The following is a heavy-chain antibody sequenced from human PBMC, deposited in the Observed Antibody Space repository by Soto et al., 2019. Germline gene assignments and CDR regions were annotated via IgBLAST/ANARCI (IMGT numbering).Heavy chain of an antibody. J-gene: IGHJ5*02. D-gene: IGHD6-13*01. CDR3: ARGISSSWSLNWFDP. CDR2: IYYSGST. Sequence: SETLSLTCTVSGGSISSYYWSWIRQPPGKGLEWIGYIYYSGSTNYNPSLKSRVTISVDTSKNQFSLKLSSVTAADTAVYYCARGISSSWSLNWFDPWGQGTLVTVS. CDR1: GGSISSYY. V-gene: IGHV4-59*01.